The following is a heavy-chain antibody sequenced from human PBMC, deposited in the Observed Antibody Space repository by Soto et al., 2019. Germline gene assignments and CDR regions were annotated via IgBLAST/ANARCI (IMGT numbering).Heavy chain of an antibody. D-gene: IGHD1-26*01. J-gene: IGHJ4*02. Sequence: PGGSLRLSCAASGFTFSSYAMSWVRQAPGKGLEWVSAISGSGGSTYYADSVKGRFTISRDNSKNTLYLQMNSLRAEDTAVYYCAKVYSGSYYGGVGYWGQGTLFTVSS. CDR2: ISGSGGST. V-gene: IGHV3-23*01. CDR1: GFTFSSYA. CDR3: AKVYSGSYYGGVGY.